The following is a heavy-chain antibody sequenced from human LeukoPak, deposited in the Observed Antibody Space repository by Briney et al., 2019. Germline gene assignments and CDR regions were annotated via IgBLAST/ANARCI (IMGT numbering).Heavy chain of an antibody. D-gene: IGHD6-13*01. CDR3: ARDSIAAAVDY. Sequence: SVKVSCKASGYTFSSYAISWVRQAPGQGLEWMGGIIPIFGTANYAQKFQGRVTITADESTSTAYMELSSLRSEDTAVYYCARDSIAAAVDYWGQGTLVTVSS. CDR2: IIPIFGTA. V-gene: IGHV1-69*13. CDR1: GYTFSSYA. J-gene: IGHJ4*02.